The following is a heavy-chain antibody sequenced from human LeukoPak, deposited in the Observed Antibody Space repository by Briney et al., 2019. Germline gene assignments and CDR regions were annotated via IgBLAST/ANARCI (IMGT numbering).Heavy chain of an antibody. CDR3: ARAGIMATTPFGY. CDR1: GGSISSHY. CDR2: IFYTGST. J-gene: IGHJ4*02. D-gene: IGHD5-24*01. Sequence: PSQTLSLTCTLSGGSISSHYWSWVRQPPGKGLGWIGYIFYTGSTNYNPSLKSRVTISVDTSKNQFSLRLSCVTAADTAVYYCARAGIMATTPFGYWGQGTLVSVSS. V-gene: IGHV4-59*11.